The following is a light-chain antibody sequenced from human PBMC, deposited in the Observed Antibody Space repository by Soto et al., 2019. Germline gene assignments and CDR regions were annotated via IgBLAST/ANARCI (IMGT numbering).Light chain of an antibody. CDR3: LQDYNYPYT. Sequence: AIQMTQSPSSMSASVGDRVTITCRASQGIRNDLGWYQQNPGKAPKLLIYAASSLQSGVPSRFSGSGSGTDFTLNISSLQPEDFATYDCLQDYNYPYTFGQGTKLEIK. CDR2: AAS. J-gene: IGKJ2*01. CDR1: QGIRND. V-gene: IGKV1-6*01.